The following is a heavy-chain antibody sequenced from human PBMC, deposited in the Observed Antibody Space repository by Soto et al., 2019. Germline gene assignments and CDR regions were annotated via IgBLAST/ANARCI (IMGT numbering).Heavy chain of an antibody. D-gene: IGHD3-3*01. Sequence: VSGTCVVSGGCLISYNWSWIRQPPGKGLEWIGYIYYSGSTNYNPSLKSRVTISVDTSKNQFSLKLSSVTAADTAVYYCARARDDFWSGYYTGPFDPWGQGTLVTVSS. J-gene: IGHJ5*02. CDR2: IYYSGST. V-gene: IGHV4-59*01. CDR1: GGCLISYN. CDR3: ARARDDFWSGYYTGPFDP.